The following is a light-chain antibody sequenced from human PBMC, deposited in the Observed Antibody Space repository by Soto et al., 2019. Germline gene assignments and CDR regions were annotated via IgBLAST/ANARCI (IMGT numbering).Light chain of an antibody. V-gene: IGKV3-20*01. CDR3: QHYGNSPET. J-gene: IGKJ1*01. Sequence: EIVLTQSPGTLSLSPGERATLFCGASQSVASPYLAWYQQKPGQAPRLLIYGASSRAAVIPNRFSASGSGTDFTLTISRLEPEDFAVYYCQHYGNSPETFGQGTKVEIK. CDR1: QSVASPY. CDR2: GAS.